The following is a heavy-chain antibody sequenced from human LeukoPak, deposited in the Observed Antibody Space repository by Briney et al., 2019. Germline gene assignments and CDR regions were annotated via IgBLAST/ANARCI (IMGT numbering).Heavy chain of an antibody. Sequence: ASVKVSCKASGYTFSSFYLHWVRQAPGQELEWMGIITPNTGDTTYAPKFQDRLIMTRDRSTSTVYMGLHSLRSEDTAVYYCARSRNYYRVYFDNWGQGTPVPVSS. J-gene: IGHJ4*02. CDR2: ITPNTGDT. V-gene: IGHV1-46*01. CDR3: ARSRNYYRVYFDN. D-gene: IGHD3-10*01. CDR1: GYTFSSFY.